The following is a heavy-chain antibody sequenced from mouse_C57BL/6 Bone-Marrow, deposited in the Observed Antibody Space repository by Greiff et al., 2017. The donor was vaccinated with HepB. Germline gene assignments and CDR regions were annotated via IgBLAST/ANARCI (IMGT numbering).Heavy chain of an antibody. J-gene: IGHJ3*01. Sequence: QVHVKQSGAELVKPGASVKLSCKASGYTFTEYTIHWVKQRSGQGLEWIGWFYPGSGSIKYNEKFKDKATLTADKSSSTVYMELSRLTSEDSAVYFCARHEEPKLRFLWFAYWGQGTLVTVSA. CDR1: GYTFTEYT. D-gene: IGHD3-2*02. V-gene: IGHV1-62-2*01. CDR3: ARHEEPKLRFLWFAY. CDR2: FYPGSGSI.